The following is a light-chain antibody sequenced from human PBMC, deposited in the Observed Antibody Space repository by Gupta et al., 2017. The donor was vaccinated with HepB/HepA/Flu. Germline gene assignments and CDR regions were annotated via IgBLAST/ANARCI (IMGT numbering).Light chain of an antibody. CDR1: HSILNSSNNKNY. CDR2: WES. Sequence: DIVMTQSPDSLAVSLGESAPLNCKSSHSILNSSNNKNYLAWYQKKPGQPPKLLIYWESTRESGVPDRFSGSGSGTDFALPISSLQAEDVAVYYCQQYYSTPPTFGPGTKVDIK. V-gene: IGKV4-1*01. CDR3: QQYYSTPPT. J-gene: IGKJ3*01.